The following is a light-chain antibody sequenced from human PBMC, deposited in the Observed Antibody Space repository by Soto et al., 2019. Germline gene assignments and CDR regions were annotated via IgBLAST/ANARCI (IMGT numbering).Light chain of an antibody. CDR2: DAS. J-gene: IGKJ1*01. V-gene: IGKV3-11*01. CDR3: QQRSNWPPWT. Sequence: EIVLMQSPGTLSLSPGERATLSCRASQSVSSGYLAWYQQKPGQAPRLLIYDASNRATGIPARFSGSGSGTDFTLTISSLEPEDFAVYYCQQRSNWPPWTFGQGTKVDIK. CDR1: QSVSSGY.